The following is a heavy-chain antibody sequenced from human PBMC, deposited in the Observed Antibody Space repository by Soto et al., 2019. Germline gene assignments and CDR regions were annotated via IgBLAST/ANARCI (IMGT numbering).Heavy chain of an antibody. J-gene: IGHJ4*02. D-gene: IGHD2-15*01. CDR3: AHRRPSAAFDY. Sequence: QITLKESGPTLVKPTQTLTLTCSFSGFSLSTSGVGVGWIRQPPGKALEWLAVIYWDDDKRYSPSLKSRLTITKDTSKNQVVLIMTNMDPVDTATYHCAHRRPSAAFDYWCQGTLVTVSS. CDR1: GFSLSTSGVG. CDR2: IYWDDDK. V-gene: IGHV2-5*02.